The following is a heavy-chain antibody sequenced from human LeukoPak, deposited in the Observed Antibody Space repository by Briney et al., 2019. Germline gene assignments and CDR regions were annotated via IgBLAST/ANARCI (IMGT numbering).Heavy chain of an antibody. Sequence: GGSLRLSYAASGFTFSSYEMNWVRQAPGKGLEWVSYISSSGSTIYYADSVKGRFTISRDNANNSLYLQMNSLRAEDTAVYYCARDVVEQQLDLDYWGQGTLVTVSS. J-gene: IGHJ4*02. CDR2: ISSSGSTI. CDR3: ARDVVEQQLDLDY. V-gene: IGHV3-48*03. D-gene: IGHD6-13*01. CDR1: GFTFSSYE.